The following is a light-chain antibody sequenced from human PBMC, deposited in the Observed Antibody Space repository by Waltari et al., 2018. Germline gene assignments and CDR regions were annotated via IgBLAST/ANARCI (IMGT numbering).Light chain of an antibody. CDR2: QDT. CDR3: QALGTGAWV. V-gene: IGLV3-1*01. CDR1: ILGNKY. Sequence: SYELTQPPSVSVSPGQTASTPCSGDILGNKYASWYQQKPGQSPLLVIYQDTKRPSELPVRFSGSKSANAATLTLTGTQAVDEADYYCQALGTGAWVFGGGTKLTVL. J-gene: IGLJ3*02.